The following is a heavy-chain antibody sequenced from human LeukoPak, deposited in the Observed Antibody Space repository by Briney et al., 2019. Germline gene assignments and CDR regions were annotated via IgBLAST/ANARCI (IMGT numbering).Heavy chain of an antibody. CDR3: ARHSVHYYDSSGFPY. V-gene: IGHV5-51*01. Sequence: GESLKISCDAYGYNFITYWIGWVRQIPGKVPEWMGIIYPGDSDTRYRPSLKGQDTISIDTSISTAYLQWSSLKASDTAIYYCARHSVHYYDSSGFPYWGQGSLVTVSS. J-gene: IGHJ4*02. D-gene: IGHD3-22*01. CDR1: GYNFITYW. CDR2: IYPGDSDT.